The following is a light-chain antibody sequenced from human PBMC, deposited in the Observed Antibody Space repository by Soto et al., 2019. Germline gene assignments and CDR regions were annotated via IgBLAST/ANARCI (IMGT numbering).Light chain of an antibody. V-gene: IGLV2-23*01. Sequence: QSALTQPASVSGSPGQSITISCTGTSSDVGSYNLVSWYQQHPGKAPKLMIYEGNKRPSGVSNRFSGSKSGNTASLTISGLQAEDEADYHCCSHAGSRTLLFGGGTKVTVL. J-gene: IGLJ2*01. CDR3: CSHAGSRTLL. CDR2: EGN. CDR1: SSDVGSYNL.